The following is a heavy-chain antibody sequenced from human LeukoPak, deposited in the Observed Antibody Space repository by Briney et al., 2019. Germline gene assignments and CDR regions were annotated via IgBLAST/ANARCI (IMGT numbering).Heavy chain of an antibody. J-gene: IGHJ3*02. D-gene: IGHD3-22*01. Sequence: GRSLRLSCAASGFTFDDHAMYWVRQAPGKGLEWVSGMNRDGSRIGYADAVKGRFTISRDSAKNSLYLQMNSLRAEDTALYHCARASNYYDTSGLGAFGIWGQGTLVTVSS. V-gene: IGHV3-9*01. CDR1: GFTFDDHA. CDR3: ARASNYYDTSGLGAFGI. CDR2: MNRDGSRI.